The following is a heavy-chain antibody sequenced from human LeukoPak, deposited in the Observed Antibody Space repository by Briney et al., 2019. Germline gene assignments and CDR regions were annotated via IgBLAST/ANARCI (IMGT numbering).Heavy chain of an antibody. D-gene: IGHD4-17*01. CDR2: IYPGDSDT. Sequence: GESLKISCKGSGYSFTSYWIGWVRQMPGKGLEWMGIIYPGDSDTRYSPSFQGHVTISAENSISTAYLQWSSLKASDTGMYYCARHGHGYYAWFDPWGPGTLVTVSS. J-gene: IGHJ5*02. CDR3: ARHGHGYYAWFDP. CDR1: GYSFTSYW. V-gene: IGHV5-51*01.